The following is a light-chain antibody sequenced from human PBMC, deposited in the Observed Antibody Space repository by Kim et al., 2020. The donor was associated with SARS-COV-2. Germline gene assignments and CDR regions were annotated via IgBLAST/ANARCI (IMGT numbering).Light chain of an antibody. CDR3: GTWDRSLSTVV. V-gene: IGLV1-51*01. CDR2: DNN. Sequence: QSVLTQPPSVSAAPGQKVTISCSGSSSNIGDNYVSWYQQLPGTAPKLLIYDNNKRPSGIPDRFSGSKSGTSATLGITGLQTGDEAGYYCGTWDRSLSTVVFGGGTQLTVL. CDR1: SSNIGDNY. J-gene: IGLJ2*01.